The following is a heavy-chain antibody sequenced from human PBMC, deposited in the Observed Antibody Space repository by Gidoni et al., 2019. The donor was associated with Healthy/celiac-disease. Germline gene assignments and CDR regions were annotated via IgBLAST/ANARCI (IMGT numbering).Heavy chain of an antibody. D-gene: IGHD6-6*01. V-gene: IGHV3-23*01. CDR2: ISGSGGSP. CDR1: GCTSSSYA. J-gene: IGHJ6*02. Sequence: EVQLLESGGGLVQPGGSLRLPCAASGCTSSSYAMSWVRRAPGKGLGWVSAISGSGGSPYYADSVKGRFTISRDNSKNTLYLQMNSLRAEDTAVYYCAKYSSSSSPLYYYYGIDVWGQGTTVTVSS. CDR3: AKYSSSSSPLYYYYGIDV.